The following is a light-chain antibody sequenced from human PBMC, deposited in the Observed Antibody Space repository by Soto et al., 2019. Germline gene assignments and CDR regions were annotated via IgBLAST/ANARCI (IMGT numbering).Light chain of an antibody. CDR1: QRVSSTY. CDR3: QQFVSPPRT. V-gene: IGKV3-20*01. Sequence: EVVLTQSPGTLSLSPGERATLSCRASQRVSSTYLPWYQQEPGQAPRLLIYCASSRDTGIPDRFSGSGSGTDSTLTISRLEPEDFAVYYCQQFVSPPRTFAQQTKGDIK. J-gene: IGKJ1*01. CDR2: CAS.